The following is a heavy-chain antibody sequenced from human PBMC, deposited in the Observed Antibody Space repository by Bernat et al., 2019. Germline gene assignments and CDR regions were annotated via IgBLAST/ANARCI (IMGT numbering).Heavy chain of an antibody. CDR3: AIDSSGWYGALDY. Sequence: QVELVQSEGEVKNPGASVTVSCKASGYTFTSYGISWVRQAPGQGLEWMGWISAYNGNTNYVQKFQGRITMTRDTSTSTTYMELRSLRSDDTAVYYCAIDSSGWYGALDYWGQGALVTVSA. CDR2: ISAYNGNT. CDR1: GYTFTSYG. D-gene: IGHD6-19*01. V-gene: IGHV1-18*01. J-gene: IGHJ4*02.